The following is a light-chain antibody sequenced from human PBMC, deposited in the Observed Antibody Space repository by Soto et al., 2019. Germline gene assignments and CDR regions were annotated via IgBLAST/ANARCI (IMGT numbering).Light chain of an antibody. CDR1: SSDVGGYNY. CDR3: NSYAGSSNYV. V-gene: IGLV2-8*01. CDR2: EVS. J-gene: IGLJ1*01. Sequence: QSVLTQPPSASGSPGQSVTISCTGTSSDVGGYNYVSWYQQHPGKAPKLMIYEVSERPSGVPDRFSGSKSGNTASLTVSGLQAEDEADYYCNSYAGSSNYVFGTGTKVTVL.